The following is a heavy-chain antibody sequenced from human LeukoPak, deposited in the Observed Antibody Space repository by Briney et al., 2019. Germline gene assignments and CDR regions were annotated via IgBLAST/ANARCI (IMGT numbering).Heavy chain of an antibody. CDR3: ARGSKFWSGYLKKNWFDP. CDR2: IYYSGST. CDR1: GDSVSSSAYY. J-gene: IGHJ5*02. Sequence: PSETLSLTCAVSGDSVSSSAYYWDWIRQPPGKGLEWIGTIYYSGSTYYNPSLKSRVTISVDTSKNQFSLKLSSVTAADTAVYYCARGSKFWSGYLKKNWFDPWGQGTLVTVSS. V-gene: IGHV4-39*01. D-gene: IGHD3-3*01.